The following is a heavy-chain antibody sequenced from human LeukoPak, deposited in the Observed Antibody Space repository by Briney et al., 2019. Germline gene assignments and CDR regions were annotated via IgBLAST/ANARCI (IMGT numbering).Heavy chain of an antibody. J-gene: IGHJ5*02. CDR1: GYTFTSYG. D-gene: IGHD1-26*01. CDR3: ARWEVHHPDNWFDP. Sequence: ASVKVSCKASGYTFTSYGISWVRQAPGQGLEWMGWISAYNGNTNYAQKLQGRVTMTTDTTTSTAYMELRSLRSDDTAVYHCARWEVHHPDNWFDPWGQATLSPSPQ. V-gene: IGHV1-18*01. CDR2: ISAYNGNT.